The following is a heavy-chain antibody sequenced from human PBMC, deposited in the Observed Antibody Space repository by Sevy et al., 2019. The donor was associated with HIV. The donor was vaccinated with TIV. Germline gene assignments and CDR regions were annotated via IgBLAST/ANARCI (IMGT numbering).Heavy chain of an antibody. Sequence: GGSLRLSCAASGFTFITYTMIWVRQAPGKGLEWVSSIGISSSYIYYADSVKGRFTISRDNAKNSLYLQMNSLRAEDMAVYYCARANLDSSGSYDAFDIWGQGTMVTVSS. CDR3: ARANLDSSGSYDAFDI. J-gene: IGHJ3*02. D-gene: IGHD3-22*01. V-gene: IGHV3-21*01. CDR1: GFTFITYT. CDR2: IGISSSYI.